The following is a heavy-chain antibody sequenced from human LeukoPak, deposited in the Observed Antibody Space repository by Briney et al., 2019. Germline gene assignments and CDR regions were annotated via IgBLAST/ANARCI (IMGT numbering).Heavy chain of an antibody. CDR3: ARANDFDY. CDR1: GFTFSSYN. V-gene: IGHV3-33*08. Sequence: GGSLRLSCAASGFTFSSYNMNWVRQAPGKGLEWVAVIWYDGSNKYYADSVKGRFTISRDNSKNTLYLQMNSLRAEDTAVYYCARANDFDYWGQGTLVTVSS. D-gene: IGHD1-1*01. CDR2: IWYDGSNK. J-gene: IGHJ4*02.